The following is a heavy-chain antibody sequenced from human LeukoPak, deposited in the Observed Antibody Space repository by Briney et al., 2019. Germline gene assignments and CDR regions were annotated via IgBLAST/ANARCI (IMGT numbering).Heavy chain of an antibody. J-gene: IGHJ5*02. Sequence: ASVKVSCKASGYTFTGYYMHWVRQAPGQGLEWMGWINPNSGSTNYAQKFQGRVTMTRDTSISTAYMELSRLRSDDTAVYYCAEQVVPAEGLDPWGQGTLVTVSS. CDR3: AEQVVPAEGLDP. CDR1: GYTFTGYY. V-gene: IGHV1-2*02. CDR2: INPNSGST. D-gene: IGHD2-2*01.